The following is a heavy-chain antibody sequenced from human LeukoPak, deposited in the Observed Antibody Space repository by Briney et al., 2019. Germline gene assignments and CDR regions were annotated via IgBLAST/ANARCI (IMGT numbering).Heavy chain of an antibody. D-gene: IGHD3-3*01. V-gene: IGHV3-7*01. CDR2: IKQDGSEK. Sequence: TGGSLRLSCAASGFTLSSYWMSWVRQAPGKGLEWVANIKQDGSEKYYVDSVKGRFTISRDNAKNSLYLQMNSLRAEDTAVYYCARDVIKYYDFWSGYTHWYFDLWGRGTLVTVSS. CDR1: GFTLSSYW. J-gene: IGHJ2*01. CDR3: ARDVIKYYDFWSGYTHWYFDL.